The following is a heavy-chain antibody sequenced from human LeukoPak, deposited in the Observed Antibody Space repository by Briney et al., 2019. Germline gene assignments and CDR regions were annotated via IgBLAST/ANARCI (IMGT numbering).Heavy chain of an antibody. Sequence: PSETLSLTCTVSGGSISSGDYYWSWIRQPPGQGLEWIGYIYYSGSTYYNPSLKSRVTISVDTSKNQFSLKLSSVTAADTAVYYCAALPITMVRGADYYYYGMDVWGQGTTVTVSS. J-gene: IGHJ6*02. V-gene: IGHV4-30-4*01. CDR2: IYYSGST. CDR1: GGSISSGDYY. D-gene: IGHD3-10*01. CDR3: AALPITMVRGADYYYYGMDV.